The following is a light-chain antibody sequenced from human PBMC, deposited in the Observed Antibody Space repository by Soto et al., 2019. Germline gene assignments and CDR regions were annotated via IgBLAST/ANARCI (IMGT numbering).Light chain of an antibody. CDR3: QQYVSSPLT. CDR1: EIFSSTY. V-gene: IGKV3-20*01. J-gene: IGKJ1*01. CDR2: DAS. Sequence: IVLTQSPDTLSLSPGERATLSCRASEIFSSTYLAWYQQKPGQAPSLLIYDASTRATGIPDRFSGSGSGTDFTLTISRLEPEDFAVFYCQQYVSSPLTFGQGTRVEIK.